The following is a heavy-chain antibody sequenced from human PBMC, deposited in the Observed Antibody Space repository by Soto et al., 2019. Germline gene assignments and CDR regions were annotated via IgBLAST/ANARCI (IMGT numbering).Heavy chain of an antibody. J-gene: IGHJ4*02. CDR1: GFTFSSYG. V-gene: IGHV3-33*01. CDR3: ARTSPRPGYFDY. CDR2: IWYDGSNK. Sequence: QVQLVESGGGVVQPGRSLRLSCAASGFTFSSYGMHWVRQAPGKGLEWVAVIWYDGSNKYYADSVKGRFTIYRDNSKNTLYLQMNSLRAEDTAVYYCARTSPRPGYFDYWGQGTLVTVSS.